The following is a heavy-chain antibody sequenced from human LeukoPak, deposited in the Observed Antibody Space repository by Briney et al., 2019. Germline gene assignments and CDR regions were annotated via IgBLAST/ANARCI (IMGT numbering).Heavy chain of an antibody. CDR3: AKDPIRGSYYGYYFDY. Sequence: GGSLRLSCAASGFTFSSYGMHWVRQAPGKGLEWVAFIRYDGSNKYYADSVKGRFTISRDNSKNTLYLQMNSLRAGDTAVYYCAKDPIRGSYYGYYFDYWGQGTLVTVSS. D-gene: IGHD1-26*01. J-gene: IGHJ4*02. CDR2: IRYDGSNK. V-gene: IGHV3-30*02. CDR1: GFTFSSYG.